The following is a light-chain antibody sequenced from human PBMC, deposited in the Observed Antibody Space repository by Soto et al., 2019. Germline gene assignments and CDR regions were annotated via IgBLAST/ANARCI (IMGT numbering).Light chain of an antibody. Sequence: QSVLTQPPSASGTPGQRVTISCSGSSSNIGSNSVNWYQHLPGKAPTLLIYYDDLVPSGVSYRFSGSKSGTSASLAISGLQSEDEADYYCATWDDSLNGVVFGGGTKLTVL. CDR1: SSNIGSNS. CDR3: ATWDDSLNGVV. CDR2: YDD. J-gene: IGLJ2*01. V-gene: IGLV1-36*01.